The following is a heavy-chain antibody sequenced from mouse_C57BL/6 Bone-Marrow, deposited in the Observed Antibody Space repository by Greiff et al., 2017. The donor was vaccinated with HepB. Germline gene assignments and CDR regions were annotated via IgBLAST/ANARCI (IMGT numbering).Heavy chain of an antibody. CDR3: ARNSGSSPWYFDV. J-gene: IGHJ1*03. Sequence: VQLQQPGAELVIPGASVKLSCKASGYTFTSYWMHWVKQRPGQGLEWIGEIDPSDSYTNYNQKFKGKSTLTVDKSSSTAYMQLSSLTSEDSAVYYCARNSGSSPWYFDVWGTGTTVTVSS. CDR1: GYTFTSYW. D-gene: IGHD1-1*01. V-gene: IGHV1-69*01. CDR2: IDPSDSYT.